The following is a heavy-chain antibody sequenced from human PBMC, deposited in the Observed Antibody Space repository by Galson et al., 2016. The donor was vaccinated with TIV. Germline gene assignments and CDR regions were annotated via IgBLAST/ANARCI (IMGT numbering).Heavy chain of an antibody. CDR2: ISGSGGVT. J-gene: IGHJ3*02. CDR1: GFTFSSHA. V-gene: IGHV3-23*01. CDR3: AKGGHSRSSEAHAFHI. Sequence: SLRLSCAASGFTFSSHAMSWVRQAPGKGLEWVSAISGSGGVTHYADSVKGRFTIPRDNSKNPLHLQMNSLRAEDTAVYYCAKGGHSRSSEAHAFHIWGQGTMVTVSS. D-gene: IGHD6-6*01.